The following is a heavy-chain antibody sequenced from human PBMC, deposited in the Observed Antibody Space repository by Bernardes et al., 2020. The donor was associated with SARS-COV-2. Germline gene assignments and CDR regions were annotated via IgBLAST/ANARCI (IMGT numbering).Heavy chain of an antibody. Sequence: ASVKVSCKASGYTFTSYGISWVRQAPGQGLEWMGWISAYNGNTNYAQKLQGRVTMTTDTSTSTAYMELRSLRSDDTAVYYCARDYIAAAGSSGRSDYWGQGTLVTVSS. J-gene: IGHJ4*02. CDR1: GYTFTSYG. V-gene: IGHV1-18*01. CDR2: ISAYNGNT. D-gene: IGHD6-13*01. CDR3: ARDYIAAAGSSGRSDY.